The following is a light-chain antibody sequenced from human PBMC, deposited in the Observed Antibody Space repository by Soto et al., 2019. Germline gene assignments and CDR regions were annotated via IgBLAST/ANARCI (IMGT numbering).Light chain of an antibody. CDR3: SSYTSSINQV. CDR2: DVS. J-gene: IGLJ2*01. V-gene: IGLV2-14*01. CDR1: SSDVGGYNY. Sequence: QSALTQPASVSGSPGQSITISCTGTSSDVGGYNYVSWYQQHPGKAPKLMIYDVSNRPSGVSNRFSGSKSGNTASLTISRIQAEDEADYYCSSYTSSINQVFGGGTKLTVL.